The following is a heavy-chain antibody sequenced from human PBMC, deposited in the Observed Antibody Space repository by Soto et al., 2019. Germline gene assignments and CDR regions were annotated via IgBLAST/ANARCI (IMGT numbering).Heavy chain of an antibody. V-gene: IGHV4-34*01. J-gene: IGHJ2*01. CDR1: GGSFSGYY. D-gene: IGHD3-9*01. CDR2: INQSGTS. CDR3: ARGQNYDSLIDYYTDWYFDL. Sequence: QVQLQQWGAGLLKPSETLSLTCAVYGGSFSGYYWNWIRQPPGKGLEWIGEINQSGTSNYNPSLTSRVTMSVDTSKNQFTLKLSSVTAADTAAYYCARGQNYDSLIDYYTDWYFDLWGRGTLVTVSS.